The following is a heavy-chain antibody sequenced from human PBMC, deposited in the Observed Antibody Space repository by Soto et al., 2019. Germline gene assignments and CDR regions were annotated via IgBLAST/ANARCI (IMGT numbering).Heavy chain of an antibody. CDR1: GFTFSSYW. CDR3: ARGILSYYYGMDV. Sequence: GGSLRLSCAASGFTFSSYWMHWVRQAPGKGLVWVSRINSDGSSTSYADSVKGRFTISRDNAKNTLYLQMNSLRAEDTAVYYRARGILSYYYGMDVWGQGTTVTVSS. CDR2: INSDGSST. V-gene: IGHV3-74*01. J-gene: IGHJ6*02.